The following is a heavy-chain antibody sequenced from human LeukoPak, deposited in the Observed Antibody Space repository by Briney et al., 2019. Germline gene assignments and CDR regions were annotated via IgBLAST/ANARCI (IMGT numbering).Heavy chain of an antibody. V-gene: IGHV3-30*04. D-gene: IGHD5-12*01. CDR2: ISDDGTNK. J-gene: IGHJ4*02. Sequence: PGGSLRLSCAAYGFAFSDYAMHWVRQAPGKGLEWVAVISDDGTNKHYADSVKGRFTISRDNAKNALFLQVNSLRDEDTALYHCVTESAWLFDYWGQGTLVTVSS. CDR1: GFAFSDYA. CDR3: VTESAWLFDY.